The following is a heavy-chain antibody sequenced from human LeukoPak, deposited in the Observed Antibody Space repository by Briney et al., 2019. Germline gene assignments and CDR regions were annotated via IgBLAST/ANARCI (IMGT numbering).Heavy chain of an antibody. CDR2: INPNSGGT. Sequence: GASVKVSCKASGYTFTGYYMHWVRQAPGQGLEWMGRINPNSGGTDYAQNFQGRVTMTMDTSISTAYMELSRLRSDDTAVYYCARETGYFDFDYWGQGTLVTVSS. J-gene: IGHJ4*02. D-gene: IGHD3-9*01. CDR3: ARETGYFDFDY. V-gene: IGHV1-2*06. CDR1: GYTFTGYY.